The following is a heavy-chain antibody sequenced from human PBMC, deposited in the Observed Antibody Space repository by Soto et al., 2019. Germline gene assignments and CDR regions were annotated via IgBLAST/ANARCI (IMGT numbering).Heavy chain of an antibody. CDR3: APRVPYSVSWDVGWFDS. D-gene: IGHD2-15*01. V-gene: IGHV2-5*02. Sequence: QITLKESGPTLVEPTQTLTLTCSFSGFSLTKSGVGVGWFRQAPGKALECLGIIYWDDDRRYNPSLKTRLTITKDTSKNQVVLTMTYMEPVDTGTYYCAPRVPYSVSWDVGWFDSWGQGTPVTVS. CDR1: GFSLTKSGVG. J-gene: IGHJ5*01. CDR2: IYWDDDR.